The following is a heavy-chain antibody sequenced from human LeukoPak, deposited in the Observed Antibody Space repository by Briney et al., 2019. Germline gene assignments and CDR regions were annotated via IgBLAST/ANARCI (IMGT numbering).Heavy chain of an antibody. Sequence: GGALRLSCAASGFTFRNYGMHWVRQAPGKGLEWVAVISRDGLTKYYADSVKGRFTLHRDNSRNTLYLEMNSLRDEDTAVYYCAKEGTWGNWYFDLWGRGTLVIVTS. CDR3: AKEGTWGNWYFDL. CDR1: GFTFRNYG. D-gene: IGHD3-16*01. J-gene: IGHJ2*01. CDR2: ISRDGLTK. V-gene: IGHV3-30*18.